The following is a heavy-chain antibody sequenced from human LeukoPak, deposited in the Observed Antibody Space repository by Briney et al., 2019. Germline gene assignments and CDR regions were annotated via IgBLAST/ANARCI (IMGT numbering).Heavy chain of an antibody. CDR3: ARDPNISGNYYTLDY. D-gene: IGHD1-26*01. CDR1: GFTFSSFG. V-gene: IGHV3-33*01. J-gene: IGHJ4*02. CDR2: IWYDGSNK. Sequence: GESLRLSCGASGFTFSSFGMHWLRQAPGKGLEWVAVIWYDGSNKYYADSVKGRFTISRDNSKNTLYLQMNSLRAEDTAVYYCARDPNISGNYYTLDYWGQGTLVTVSS.